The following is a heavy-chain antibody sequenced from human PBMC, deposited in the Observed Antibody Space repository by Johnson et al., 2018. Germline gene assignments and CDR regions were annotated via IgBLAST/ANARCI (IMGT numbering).Heavy chain of an antibody. D-gene: IGHD3-10*01. CDR3: ARRGLGSAFDI. V-gene: IGHV5-51*03. J-gene: IGHJ3*02. Sequence: VQLVQSGAEVKKPGESLKISCRGSGYSFSNYWIAWVRQMPAKGLEWMGIIYPGDSDTRYSPSFQGQVTISADTSISTADLQWGSLTASDSAMSYCARRGLGSAFDIWGQDTMVTVSS. CDR1: GYSFSNYW. CDR2: IYPGDSDT.